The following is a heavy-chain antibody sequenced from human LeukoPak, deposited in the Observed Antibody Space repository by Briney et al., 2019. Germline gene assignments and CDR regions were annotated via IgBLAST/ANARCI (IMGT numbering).Heavy chain of an antibody. CDR3: ARGIDTSGYYFDY. CDR1: GGSFSGYY. CDR2: INHSGST. J-gene: IGHJ4*02. V-gene: IGHV4-34*01. Sequence: SETLSLTCAVYGGSFSGYYWSWIRQPPGKGLEWIGEINHSGSTNYNPSLKSRVIISVDKSKNQFSLKLSSVTAADTAVYYCARGIDTSGYYFDYWGQGTLVTVSS. D-gene: IGHD3-22*01.